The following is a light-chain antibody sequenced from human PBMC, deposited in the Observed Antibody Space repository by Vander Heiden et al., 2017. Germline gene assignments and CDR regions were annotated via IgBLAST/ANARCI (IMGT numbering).Light chain of an antibody. CDR2: LTS. CDR3: QQSSSFPRT. Sequence: DIQMTQSPSSLSASVGDRVTITCRASQDISNWLAWYQQKPGEAPKLLIYLTSSRQSGVPSRFRGGGSGTHFTLTINSLQADDFATYYCQQSSSFPRTFGGGTKVEMK. J-gene: IGKJ4*01. V-gene: IGKV1D-12*01. CDR1: QDISNW.